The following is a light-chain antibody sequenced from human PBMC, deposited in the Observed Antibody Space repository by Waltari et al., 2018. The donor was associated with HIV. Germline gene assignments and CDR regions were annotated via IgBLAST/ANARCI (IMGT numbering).Light chain of an antibody. CDR1: SSDIGGYNY. Sequence: GTSSDIGGYNYVSWYQQHPGRAPTLIIYEVNKRPSGVPNRFFGSKSGNTASLTVSGLQTEDEADYYCSSYAGVNSFVLFGGGTKLTVL. CDR3: SSYAGVNSFVL. CDR2: EVN. V-gene: IGLV2-8*03. J-gene: IGLJ2*01.